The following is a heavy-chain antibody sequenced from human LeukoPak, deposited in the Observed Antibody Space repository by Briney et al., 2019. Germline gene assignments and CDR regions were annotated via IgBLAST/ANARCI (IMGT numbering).Heavy chain of an antibody. Sequence: GGSLRLSCAASGFTFSSYAMSWVRQAPGKGLEWVSAISGSGGSTYYAGSVKGRFTISRENAKNSLYLQMNSLRAGDTAVYYCARAGYSYGYKGGDAFDIWGQGTMVTVSS. J-gene: IGHJ3*02. CDR2: ISGSGGST. CDR3: ARAGYSYGYKGGDAFDI. V-gene: IGHV3-23*01. CDR1: GFTFSSYA. D-gene: IGHD5-18*01.